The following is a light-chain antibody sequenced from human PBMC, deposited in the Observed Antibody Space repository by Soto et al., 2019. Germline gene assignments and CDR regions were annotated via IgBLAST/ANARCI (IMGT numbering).Light chain of an antibody. J-gene: IGKJ3*01. CDR3: HHYTRSPIFT. CDR2: DAS. V-gene: IGKV3-20*01. Sequence: EVVLTQSPGTLSLSAGERATLSCRASESVAKNHLAWYQQKPGQAPRLLIYDASTRAAGIPDSFSGSGSGTDFTLTISRLEPEDFGVYFCHHYTRSPIFTFGPGTTVD. CDR1: ESVAKNH.